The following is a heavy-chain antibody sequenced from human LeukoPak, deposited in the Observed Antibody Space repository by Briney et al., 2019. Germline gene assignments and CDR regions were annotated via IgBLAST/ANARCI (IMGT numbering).Heavy chain of an antibody. CDR3: TTDTSGNYIPRDY. J-gene: IGHJ4*02. V-gene: IGHV3-15*01. CDR1: GFTFSTYG. D-gene: IGHD1-26*01. Sequence: GGSLRLSCAASGFTFSTYGMHWVRQAPGKGLEWVGRIKSKTDGGTTDYAAPVKGRFTISRDDSKNTLYLQMNSLKTEDTAVYYCTTDTSGNYIPRDYWGQGTLVTVSS. CDR2: IKSKTDGGTT.